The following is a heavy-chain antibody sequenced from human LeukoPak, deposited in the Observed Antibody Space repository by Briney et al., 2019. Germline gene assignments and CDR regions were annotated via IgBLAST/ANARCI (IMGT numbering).Heavy chain of an antibody. CDR3: AKDGAVGSSRGYFDS. J-gene: IGHJ4*02. CDR1: GFTFHDYS. D-gene: IGHD3-10*01. Sequence: GGSLRLSCAASGFTFHDYSMHWVRQVPGKGLEWVSLVSWNGLGTYYADSVRGRFTGSRDNAKNSLFLQMNSLRIEDTALYYCAKDGAVGSSRGYFDSWGQGTLVTVSS. CDR2: VSWNGLGT. V-gene: IGHV3-43D*03.